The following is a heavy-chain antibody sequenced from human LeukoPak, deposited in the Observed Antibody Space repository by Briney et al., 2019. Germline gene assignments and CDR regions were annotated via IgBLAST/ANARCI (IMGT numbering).Heavy chain of an antibody. V-gene: IGHV3-9*01. CDR2: INWKGDSI. J-gene: IGHJ4*02. D-gene: IGHD4-17*01. CDR1: GFNFADYA. Sequence: GGSLRLSYEASGFNFADYAMHWVRQAPGKGLEYVSGINWKGDSIGYADSVKGRFTISRDNAKNSLYLQMNNLGVEDTALYYCAKDAYSGYGDFDYWGQGTLVTVSS. CDR3: AKDAYSGYGDFDY.